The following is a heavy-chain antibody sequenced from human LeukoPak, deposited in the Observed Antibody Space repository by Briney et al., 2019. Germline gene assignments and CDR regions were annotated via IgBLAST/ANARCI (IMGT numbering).Heavy chain of an antibody. CDR1: GFTFSNYA. V-gene: IGHV3-23*01. Sequence: GVLRLSCAASGFTFSNYAMNWVRQAPGMGLEWVATISAGGDGTYFADFVRGRFTISRDNSRSTLYMQMNRLRTEDTAIYYCANKEGYGASDYWGQGTLVTVSS. D-gene: IGHD4-17*01. CDR3: ANKEGYGASDY. CDR2: ISAGGDGT. J-gene: IGHJ4*02.